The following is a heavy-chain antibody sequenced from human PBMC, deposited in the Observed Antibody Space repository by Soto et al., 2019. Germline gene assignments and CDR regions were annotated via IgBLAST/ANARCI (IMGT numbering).Heavy chain of an antibody. CDR2: ISHDGNNK. Sequence: LRLSCAASGFTFNGNPLHWVRQAPGKGLEWVAVISHDGNNKYYADSVKGRFTISRDNSMNMLYLQMHGLRTEDTAIFYCARASGHIYATLHGPFDHWGQGALVTVSS. CDR1: GFTFNGNP. D-gene: IGHD2-8*01. V-gene: IGHV3-30-3*01. J-gene: IGHJ4*02. CDR3: ARASGHIYATLHGPFDH.